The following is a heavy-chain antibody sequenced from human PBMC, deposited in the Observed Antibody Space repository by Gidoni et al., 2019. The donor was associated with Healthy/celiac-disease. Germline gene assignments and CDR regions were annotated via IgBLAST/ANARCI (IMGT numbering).Heavy chain of an antibody. CDR2: ISDDGSNK. D-gene: IGHD3-10*01. Sequence: QVQLVESGGGVVQPGRSLRLSCAASGFTFSRYGMHWVRQAPGKGLEWVAVISDDGSNKYYADSVKGRFTISRDNSKNTLYLQMNSLRAEDTAVYYCAKDQIRETYYYGSGSSYGMDVWGQGTTVTVSS. J-gene: IGHJ6*02. CDR3: AKDQIRETYYYGSGSSYGMDV. CDR1: GFTFSRYG. V-gene: IGHV3-30*18.